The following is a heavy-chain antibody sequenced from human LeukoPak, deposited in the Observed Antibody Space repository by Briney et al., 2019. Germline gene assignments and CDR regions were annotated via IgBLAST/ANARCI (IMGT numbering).Heavy chain of an antibody. CDR3: ARGGYSYGTDYYMDV. CDR1: GGTFSSYA. Sequence: SVKVSCKASGGTFSSYAISWVRQAPGQGLEWMGGIIPIFGTANYAQKFQGRVTITTDESTSTAYMGLSSLRSEDTAVYYCARGGYSYGTDYYMDVWGKGTTVTVSS. V-gene: IGHV1-69*05. D-gene: IGHD5-18*01. J-gene: IGHJ6*03. CDR2: IIPIFGTA.